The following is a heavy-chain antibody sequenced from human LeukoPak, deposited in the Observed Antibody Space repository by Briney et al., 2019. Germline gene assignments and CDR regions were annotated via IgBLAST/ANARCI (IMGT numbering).Heavy chain of an antibody. V-gene: IGHV1-2*02. CDR2: INPNTGDT. J-gene: IGHJ4*02. D-gene: IGHD2-8*02. CDR3: STEDKYCTGANCGVF. CDR1: GYTFTAYY. Sequence: ASVKVSCKASGYTFTAYYISWVRQAPGQGLEWMAWINPNTGDTNYAQKFQGRVTMTRDTSISTAYMELSSLRSDDTAVYYCSTEDKYCTGANCGVFWGQGTLITVSS.